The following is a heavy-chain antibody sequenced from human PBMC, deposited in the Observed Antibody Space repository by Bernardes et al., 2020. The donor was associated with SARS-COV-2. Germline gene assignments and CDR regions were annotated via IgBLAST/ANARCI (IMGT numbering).Heavy chain of an antibody. D-gene: IGHD3-16*01. CDR3: ARELGGRYYYYYGMDV. V-gene: IGHV3-21*01. CDR1: GFTFSSYS. Sequence: GGSLRLSCAASGFTFSSYSMNWVRQAPGKGLEWVSSISSSSSYIYYADSVKGRFTISRDNAKNSLYLQMNSLRAEDTAVYYCARELGGRYYYYYGMDVWGQGTTVTVSS. J-gene: IGHJ6*02. CDR2: ISSSSSYI.